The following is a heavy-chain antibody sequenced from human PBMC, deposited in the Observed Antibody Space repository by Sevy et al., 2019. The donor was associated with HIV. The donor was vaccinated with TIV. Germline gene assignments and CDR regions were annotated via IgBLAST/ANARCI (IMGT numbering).Heavy chain of an antibody. J-gene: IGHJ6*02. CDR1: GGTFSSYA. Sequence: ASVKVSCKASGGTFSSYAISWVRQAPGQGLEWMEGIIPIFGTANYAQKFQGRVTITADESTSTAYMELSSLRSEDTAVYYCAHREGYYYYGMDVWGQGTTVTVSS. V-gene: IGHV1-69*13. CDR2: IIPIFGTA. CDR3: AHREGYYYYGMDV.